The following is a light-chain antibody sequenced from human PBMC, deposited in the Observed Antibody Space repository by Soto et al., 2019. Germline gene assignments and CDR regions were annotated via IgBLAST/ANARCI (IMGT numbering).Light chain of an antibody. CDR3: HQYYSWPLS. CDR1: QSVSSN. CDR2: GAS. Sequence: EIVMTQSPATLSVSPGERATLSCRASQSVSSNLAWYQQKPGQAPRLLIYGASTRATGIPARFSGSGSGTEFTLTISSLQSEDFAVYYCHQYYSWPLSFGQGTKLEIK. J-gene: IGKJ2*01. V-gene: IGKV3-15*01.